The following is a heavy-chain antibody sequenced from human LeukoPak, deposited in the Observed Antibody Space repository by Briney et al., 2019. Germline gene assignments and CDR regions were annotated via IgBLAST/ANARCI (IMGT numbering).Heavy chain of an antibody. Sequence: PGGSLRLSCAASGFTVSSNYMSWVRQAPGKGLEWVSVIYSGGSTYYADSVKGRCTISRDNSKNTLYLQMNSLRAEDTAVYYCARAYSSSSHFDYWGQGTLVTVSS. CDR3: ARAYSSSSHFDY. V-gene: IGHV3-53*01. D-gene: IGHD6-6*01. CDR2: IYSGGST. CDR1: GFTVSSNY. J-gene: IGHJ4*02.